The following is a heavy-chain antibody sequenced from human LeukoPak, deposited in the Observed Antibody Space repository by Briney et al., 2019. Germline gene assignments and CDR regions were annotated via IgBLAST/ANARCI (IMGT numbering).Heavy chain of an antibody. CDR2: INPNSGGT. V-gene: IGHV1-2*02. CDR3: ARAERGRRFLEWLPRYFDY. Sequence: ASVKVSCKASGGTFSSYAISWVRQAPGQGLEWMGWINPNSGGTNYAQKFQGRVTMTRDTSISTAYMELSRLRSDDMAVYYCARAERGRRFLEWLPRYFDYWGQGTLVTVSS. J-gene: IGHJ4*02. D-gene: IGHD3-3*01. CDR1: GGTFSSYA.